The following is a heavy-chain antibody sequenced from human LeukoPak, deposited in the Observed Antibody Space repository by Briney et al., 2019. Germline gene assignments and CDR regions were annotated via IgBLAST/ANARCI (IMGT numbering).Heavy chain of an antibody. Sequence: GGSLRLSCAASGFTFSNYAMSWVRQAPGKGLEWVSTISGRGGTTYYADSVEGRFTISRDNSKNTLYLQMSSLRAEDTAIYYCAKDREQWIPRYCFGSWGQGTLVTVSS. J-gene: IGHJ4*02. D-gene: IGHD6-19*01. CDR1: GFTFSNYA. CDR2: ISGRGGTT. CDR3: AKDREQWIPRYCFGS. V-gene: IGHV3-23*01.